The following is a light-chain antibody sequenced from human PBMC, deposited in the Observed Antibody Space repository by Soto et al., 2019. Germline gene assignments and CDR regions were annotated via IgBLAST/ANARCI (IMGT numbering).Light chain of an antibody. Sequence: EVVMTQSPATLSVSPGESATLSCRASQSVFRNLAWYQAKPDPAPRLLIYGASTRATGIPARFSGSGSGTEFTLTISSLQSESEDVAVYYCQQYDDWPWTFGQGTKVEIK. CDR2: GAS. V-gene: IGKV3-15*01. CDR1: QSVFRN. CDR3: QQYDDWPWT. J-gene: IGKJ1*01.